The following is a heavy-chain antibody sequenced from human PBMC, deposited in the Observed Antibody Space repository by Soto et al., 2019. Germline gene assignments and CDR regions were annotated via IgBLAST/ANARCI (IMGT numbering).Heavy chain of an antibody. V-gene: IGHV1-18*04. Sequence: GASVKVSCKASGYTFTSYGISWVRQAPGQGLEWMGWISAYNGNTNYAQKLQGRVTMTTDTSTSTAYMELRSLRSDDTAVYYCARDSDGLYYYDSSGPFDYWGQGTLVTVSS. CDR1: GYTFTSYG. CDR2: ISAYNGNT. J-gene: IGHJ4*02. D-gene: IGHD3-22*01. CDR3: ARDSDGLYYYDSSGPFDY.